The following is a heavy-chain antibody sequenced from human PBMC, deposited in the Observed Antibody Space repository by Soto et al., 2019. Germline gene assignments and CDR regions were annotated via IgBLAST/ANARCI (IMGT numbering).Heavy chain of an antibody. J-gene: IGHJ5*02. Sequence: SETLSLTCAVSGGSISRGAYCWSWIRQPPGKGLEWIGYIYHSGSTYYNQSLKSRLPISVDRSKNQFSLKLSSVTAADTAVYYGARGGRRTSGYKRSDCWFDPWGQGTLVTVS. D-gene: IGHD2-2*02. CDR3: ARGGRRTSGYKRSDCWFDP. CDR2: IYHSGST. V-gene: IGHV4-30-2*01. CDR1: GGSISRGAYC.